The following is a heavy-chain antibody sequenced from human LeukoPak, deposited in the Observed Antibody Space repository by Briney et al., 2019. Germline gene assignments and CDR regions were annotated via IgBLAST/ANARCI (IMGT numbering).Heavy chain of an antibody. V-gene: IGHV3-23*01. Sequence: PGGSLRLSCAASGFTFSSYGMSWVRQAPGKGLEWVSAISGSGGSTYYADSVKGRFTISRDNSKNTLYLQMNSLRAEDTAVYYCAKETMIVVVMCYFDYWGQGTLVTVSS. CDR1: GFTFSSYG. CDR3: AKETMIVVVMCYFDY. CDR2: ISGSGGST. D-gene: IGHD3-22*01. J-gene: IGHJ4*02.